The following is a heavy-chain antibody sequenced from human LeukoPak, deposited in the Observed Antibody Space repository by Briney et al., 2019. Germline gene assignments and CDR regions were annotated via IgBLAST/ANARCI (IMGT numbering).Heavy chain of an antibody. CDR2: IHYSEST. CDR1: GGPIRSYY. CDR3: ARERVGDGLIDY. D-gene: IGHD3-16*01. V-gene: IGHV4-59*12. J-gene: IGHJ4*02. Sequence: SETLSLTCTVSGGPIRSYYWSWMRQPPGKGLEWIGNIHYSESTNFNPSLKSRVAIAVDTSKNQFSLKLSSVTAADTAVYYCARERVGDGLIDYWGQGTLVTVSS.